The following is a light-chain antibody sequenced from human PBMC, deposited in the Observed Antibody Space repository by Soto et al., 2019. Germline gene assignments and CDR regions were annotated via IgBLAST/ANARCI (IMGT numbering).Light chain of an antibody. V-gene: IGKV3-11*01. CDR1: QSVSNF. Sequence: EMVLTQSPATLSLSPGERATLSCRASQSVSNFLAWYQQKPGQAPRLLIYHASNRATGIPARFSGSGSGTDFTLTISTLEPEDFAVYYCQQHINRLSFGGGTKVEIK. CDR2: HAS. J-gene: IGKJ4*01. CDR3: QQHINRLS.